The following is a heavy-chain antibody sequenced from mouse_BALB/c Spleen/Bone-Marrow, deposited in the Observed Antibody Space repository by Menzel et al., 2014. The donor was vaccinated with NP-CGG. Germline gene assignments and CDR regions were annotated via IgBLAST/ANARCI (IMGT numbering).Heavy chain of an antibody. CDR1: GYTFTSYG. J-gene: IGHJ2*01. Sequence: EVQRVESGADLVQPGGSLTLSCAASGYTFTSYGISWVSQTPDKSLELVAVIHRFGTSTYYNDSVKGRFTISRDNSKNPLFLQMSCLKSEDTGIYYCARKMRGDAVFDYWGQGTTLTVSS. CDR2: IHRFGTST. CDR3: ARKMRGDAVFDY. V-gene: IGHV5-6-3*01.